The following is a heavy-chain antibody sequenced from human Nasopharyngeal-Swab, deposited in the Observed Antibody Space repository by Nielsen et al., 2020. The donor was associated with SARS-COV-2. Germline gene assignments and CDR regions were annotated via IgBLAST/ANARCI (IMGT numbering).Heavy chain of an antibody. CDR2: IYRSGTT. Sequence: SETLSLTCTVSGDSVSSINYYWSWLRQPPGKGLEWIGNIYRSGTTTYNPSLKSRVTISIDTSKNEFSLRLISVTSADTATYQCARERVAAGDTRGLIDSWGQGSLVSV. D-gene: IGHD1-26*01. V-gene: IGHV4-61*01. J-gene: IGHJ4*02. CDR1: GDSVSSINYY. CDR3: ARERVAAGDTRGLIDS.